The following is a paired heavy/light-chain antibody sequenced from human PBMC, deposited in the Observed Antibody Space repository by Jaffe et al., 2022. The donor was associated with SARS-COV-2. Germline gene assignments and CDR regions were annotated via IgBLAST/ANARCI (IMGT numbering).Light chain of an antibody. J-gene: IGLJ2*01. Sequence: SYEVTQPPSVSVSPGLTASITCSGDELDNKYTSWYQQKPGQSPVLVIYQDTKRPSGIPERFSGSNSGNTATLTISGTQAMDEADYYCQAWDSSTADVVFGGGTKLTVL. CDR3: QAWDSSTADVV. CDR1: ELDNKY. V-gene: IGLV3-1*01. CDR2: QDT.
Heavy chain of an antibody. J-gene: IGHJ4*02. D-gene: IGHD6-13*01. Sequence: QVQLQESGPGLVNPSETLSLSCTVSGGSVSSTFYSWTWIRQPPGKGLEWIGFVYDSGITKYNPSLKSRVIISLATSKNQFSLKLTSVTAADTALYYCARGVVASEPRGEYAAAGEFDSWGQGTLVTVSS. CDR3: ARGVVASEPRGEYAAAGEFDS. CDR2: VYDSGIT. V-gene: IGHV4-61*01. CDR1: GGSVSSTFYS.